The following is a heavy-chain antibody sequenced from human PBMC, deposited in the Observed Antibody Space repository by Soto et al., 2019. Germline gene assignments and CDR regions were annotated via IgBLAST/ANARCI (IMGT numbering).Heavy chain of an antibody. Sequence: PSETLSLTCAVYGGSFSGYYWTWIRQPPGTGLEWIGEINHSGSTNYNPSLKSRVTISVDTSKNQFSLKLTSVTAADTAVYYCARGYYTGYSSSWYLDYWGQGTLVTVSS. CDR1: GGSFSGYY. CDR2: INHSGST. CDR3: ARGYYTGYSSSWYLDY. J-gene: IGHJ4*02. D-gene: IGHD6-13*01. V-gene: IGHV4-34*01.